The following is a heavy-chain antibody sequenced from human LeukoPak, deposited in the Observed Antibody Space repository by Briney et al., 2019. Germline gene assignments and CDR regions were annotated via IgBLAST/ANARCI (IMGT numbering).Heavy chain of an antibody. D-gene: IGHD6-19*01. CDR2: IYPGDSDT. CDR1: GSSFTSYW. CDR3: AIGEGIAVAGPFDY. J-gene: IGHJ4*02. Sequence: GESLQISCQGSGSSFTSYWIGWVRQLPGKGLEWMGIIYPGDSDTRYSPSFQGQVTISADKSISTAYLQWSSLKASDTAMYYCAIGEGIAVAGPFDYWGQGTLVTVSS. V-gene: IGHV5-51*01.